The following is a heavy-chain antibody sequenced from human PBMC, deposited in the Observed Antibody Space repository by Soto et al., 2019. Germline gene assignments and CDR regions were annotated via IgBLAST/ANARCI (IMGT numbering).Heavy chain of an antibody. J-gene: IGHJ3*02. Sequence: GGSLRLSWAASGFTFSSYAMSWVRQAPGKGLEWVSAISGSGGSTYYADSVKGRFTISRDNSKNTLYLQMNSLRAEDTAVYYCAKVRCGGDCQDAFDIWGQGTMVTVSS. V-gene: IGHV3-23*01. CDR1: GFTFSSYA. D-gene: IGHD2-21*02. CDR2: ISGSGGST. CDR3: AKVRCGGDCQDAFDI.